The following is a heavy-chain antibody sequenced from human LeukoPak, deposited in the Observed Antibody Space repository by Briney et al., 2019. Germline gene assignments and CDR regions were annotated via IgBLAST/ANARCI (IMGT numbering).Heavy chain of an antibody. D-gene: IGHD2-15*01. V-gene: IGHV1-18*01. CDR1: GYTFTSSG. Sequence: ASVMVSCRASGYTFTSSGNSWVRQAPGQGLEWMGWISAYNGNTNYDQKLQGGVTITTDTSTSTAYMELRSLRTDDTAAYYGARVPVGRRDFDYWGQGTLVTVSS. CDR3: ARVPVGRRDFDY. J-gene: IGHJ4*02. CDR2: ISAYNGNT.